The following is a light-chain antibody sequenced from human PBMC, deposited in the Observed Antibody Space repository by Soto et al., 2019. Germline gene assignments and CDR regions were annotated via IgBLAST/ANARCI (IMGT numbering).Light chain of an antibody. CDR1: SSNIGSNT. J-gene: IGLJ1*01. CDR2: SNS. V-gene: IGLV1-44*01. Sequence: QSVLTQPPSASGTPGQGVTISCSGSSSNIGSNTVNWYQHLPGTAPKVLIYSNSQRPPGVPDRFSGSKSGTSASLAISGPQSEDEADYYCAARDDSLNGYVFGTGTKVTVL. CDR3: AARDDSLNGYV.